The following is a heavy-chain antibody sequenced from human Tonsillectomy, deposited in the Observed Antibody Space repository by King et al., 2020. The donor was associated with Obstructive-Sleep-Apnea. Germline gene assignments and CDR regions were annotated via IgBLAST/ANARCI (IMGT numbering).Heavy chain of an antibody. CDR1: GFALDSYW. D-gene: IGHD2-15*01. CDR2: INEDESAK. Sequence: VQLVESGGGLVQPGGSLRLSCAASGFALDSYWMAWVRQGPGKGLEWLANINEDESAKYYLNSVKGRFTISRDNVKKSLFLHMNSLRAEDTAVYYCARLYCSGGGCQSSLDFWGQGTLVTVFS. V-gene: IGHV3-7*03. CDR3: ARLYCSGGGCQSSLDF. J-gene: IGHJ4*02.